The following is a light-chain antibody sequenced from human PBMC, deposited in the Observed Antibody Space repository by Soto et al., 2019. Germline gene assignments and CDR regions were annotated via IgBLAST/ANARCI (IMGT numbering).Light chain of an antibody. V-gene: IGKV2-28*01. CDR1: QSLLHSNGYNY. Sequence: DIVMTQSPLSLPVTPGEPASISCRSSQSLLHSNGYNYLDWYLQKPGQSPQLLIYLGSNRASGVPDRLAGSGSGTDFTLKISRVEAEDVGVYYCMQALQTPIFGGGTKVEI. J-gene: IGKJ4*01. CDR3: MQALQTPI. CDR2: LGS.